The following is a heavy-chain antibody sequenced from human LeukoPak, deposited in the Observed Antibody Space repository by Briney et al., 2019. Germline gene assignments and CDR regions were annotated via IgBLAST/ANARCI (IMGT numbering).Heavy chain of an antibody. CDR3: TTYSRSLDY. CDR1: GLTLSNYA. D-gene: IGHD6-13*01. Sequence: PGGSLRLSCAASGLTLSNYAMSWVRQAPGKGLEWVSTITGGGGTTYYADSVKGRLSISRDDFKNTLYLQMSSLRDEDTAVYYCTTYSRSLDYWGQGTLVTVSS. V-gene: IGHV3-23*01. CDR2: ITGGGGTT. J-gene: IGHJ4*02.